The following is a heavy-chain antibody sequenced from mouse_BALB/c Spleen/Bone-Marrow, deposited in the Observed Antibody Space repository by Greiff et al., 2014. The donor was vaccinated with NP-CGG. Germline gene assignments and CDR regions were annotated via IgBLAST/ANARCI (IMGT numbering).Heavy chain of an antibody. CDR3: ARGGNRDDFDV. CDR2: ISSGSTSI. V-gene: IGHV5-17*02. CDR1: GFTFSSFG. Sequence: EVKLMESGGGLVQPGGSRKLSCAASGFTFSSFGMHWVRQAPERGLEWVAYISSGSTSIFYSDTVRGRFTISRDNPKNNLFLQMTSLTSEDTAMYYCARGGNRDDFDVWGAGTTVTVSS. D-gene: IGHD4-1*01. J-gene: IGHJ1*01.